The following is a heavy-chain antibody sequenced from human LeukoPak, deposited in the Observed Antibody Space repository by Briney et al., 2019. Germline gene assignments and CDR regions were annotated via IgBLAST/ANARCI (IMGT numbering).Heavy chain of an antibody. CDR3: GRDALVVYFSYYYIDV. V-gene: IGHV4-59*01. J-gene: IGHJ6*03. CDR2: ISNSGST. Sequence: SETLSLTCTVSDGPIRSNYWTWIRQSPLKGLEWVGDISNSGSTKYNPSLKSRVTISIDTSKSQFSLRLTTVTAADTAVYYCGRDALVVYFSYYYIDVWGKGTTVTVSS. D-gene: IGHD2-15*01. CDR1: DGPIRSNY.